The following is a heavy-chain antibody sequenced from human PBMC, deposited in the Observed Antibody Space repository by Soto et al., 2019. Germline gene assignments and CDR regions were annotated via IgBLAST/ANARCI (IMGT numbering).Heavy chain of an antibody. CDR1: GYTFTSYA. CDR2: INAGNGNT. V-gene: IGHV1-3*01. CDR3: ARGSEGYCTNGVCYRANWFDP. D-gene: IGHD2-8*01. J-gene: IGHJ5*02. Sequence: ASVKXSCKASGYTFTSYAMHWVRQAPGQRLEWMGWINAGNGNTKYSQKFQGRVTITRDTSASTAYMELSSLRSEDTAVYYCARGSEGYCTNGVCYRANWFDPWGQGTLVTVSS.